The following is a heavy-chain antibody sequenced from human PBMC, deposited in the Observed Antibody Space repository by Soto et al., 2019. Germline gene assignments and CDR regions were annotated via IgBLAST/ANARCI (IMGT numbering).Heavy chain of an antibody. D-gene: IGHD1-26*01. Sequence: GASVKVSCKASGYTFTSYGISWVRQAPGQGLEWMGWISAYNGNTNYAQKLQGRVTMTTDTSTSTAYMELRSLRSDDTAVYYCAIVGATEYYYYYYGMDVWGQGTTVTAP. J-gene: IGHJ6*02. CDR1: GYTFTSYG. V-gene: IGHV1-18*01. CDR2: ISAYNGNT. CDR3: AIVGATEYYYYYYGMDV.